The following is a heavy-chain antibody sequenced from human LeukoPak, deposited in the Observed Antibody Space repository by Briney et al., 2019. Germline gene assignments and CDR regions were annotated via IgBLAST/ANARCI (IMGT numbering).Heavy chain of an antibody. CDR1: GFTFSTYS. CDR2: ISSSSGAI. V-gene: IGHV3-48*04. J-gene: IGHJ3*02. D-gene: IGHD3-22*01. CDR3: ARVLENYYDSSGYYVHAAFDI. Sequence: PGGSLRLSCAASGFTFSTYSMNWVRQAPGKGLEWVSCISSSSGAIYYADSVKGRFTISTDNAKNSPYLQLTSLRAGDTALYNCARVLENYYDSSGYYVHAAFDIASQRTIVTVSS.